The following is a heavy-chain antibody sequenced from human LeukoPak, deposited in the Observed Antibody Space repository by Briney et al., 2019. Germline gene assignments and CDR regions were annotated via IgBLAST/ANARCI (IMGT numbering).Heavy chain of an antibody. CDR2: ISSNGGST. Sequence: GGSLRLSCAASGFTFSSYAMHWVRQAPGKGPEYVSAISSNGGSTYYADSVKGRFTISRDNAKNSLYLQMNSLRAEDTAVYYCARAINYYDSRGLYYYFDYWGQGTLVTVSS. J-gene: IGHJ4*02. CDR3: ARAINYYDSRGLYYYFDY. CDR1: GFTFSSYA. V-gene: IGHV3-64*02. D-gene: IGHD3-22*01.